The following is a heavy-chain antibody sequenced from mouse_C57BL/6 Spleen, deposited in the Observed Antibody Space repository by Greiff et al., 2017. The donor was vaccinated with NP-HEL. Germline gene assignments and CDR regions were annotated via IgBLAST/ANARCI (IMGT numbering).Heavy chain of an antibody. CDR3: ARQGIYYGSSYSTYYFDY. CDR2: IYPRSGNT. J-gene: IGHJ2*01. Sequence: QVQLQQSGAELARPGASVKLSCKASGYTFTSYGISWVKQSTGQGLEWIGEIYPRSGNTYYNEKFKGKATLTADKSSSTAYMELRSLTSEDSAVYFCARQGIYYGSSYSTYYFDYWGQGTTLTVSS. D-gene: IGHD1-1*01. CDR1: GYTFTSYG. V-gene: IGHV1-81*01.